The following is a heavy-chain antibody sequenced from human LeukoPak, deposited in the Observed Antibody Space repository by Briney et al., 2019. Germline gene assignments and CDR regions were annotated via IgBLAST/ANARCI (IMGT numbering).Heavy chain of an antibody. CDR2: IYYSGST. Sequence: SETLSLTCTVSGGSISSYYWSWIRQPSGKGLEWIGYIYYSGSTNYNPSLRSRVTISVDTSKNQFSLNLKSVTAADTAVYYCARGYCSSSTCQYGDYWGQGTLVTVSS. CDR1: GGSISSYY. D-gene: IGHD2-2*01. J-gene: IGHJ4*02. CDR3: ARGYCSSSTCQYGDY. V-gene: IGHV4-59*01.